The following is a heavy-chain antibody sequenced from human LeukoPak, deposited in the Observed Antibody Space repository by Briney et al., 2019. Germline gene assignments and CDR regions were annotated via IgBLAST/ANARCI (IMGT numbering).Heavy chain of an antibody. D-gene: IGHD3-10*01. V-gene: IGHV3-11*01. Sequence: GGSLRLSCAASGLTCSDYYISWIRQAPGKGQEWISYIGSSGSTTDYHADSVKGRFTISRDNAKNSLYLQMNSLRAEDTAIYYCARVRMWSGEFLWGQGTLVTVSS. CDR3: ARVRMWSGEFL. CDR2: IGSSGSTTD. CDR1: GLTCSDYY. J-gene: IGHJ4*02.